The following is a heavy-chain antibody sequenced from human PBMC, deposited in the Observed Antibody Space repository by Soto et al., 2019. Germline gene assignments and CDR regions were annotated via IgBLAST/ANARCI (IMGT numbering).Heavy chain of an antibody. D-gene: IGHD3-3*01. Sequence: SETLSLTCAVSGGSISSGGYSWSWIRQPPGKGLEWIGEINHSGSTNYNPSLKSRVTISVDTSKNQFSLKLSSVTAADTAVYYCARVKDYDFWSGEGRYMDVWGKGTTVTVSS. CDR1: GGSISSGGYS. V-gene: IGHV4-30-2*01. J-gene: IGHJ6*03. CDR3: ARVKDYDFWSGEGRYMDV. CDR2: INHSGST.